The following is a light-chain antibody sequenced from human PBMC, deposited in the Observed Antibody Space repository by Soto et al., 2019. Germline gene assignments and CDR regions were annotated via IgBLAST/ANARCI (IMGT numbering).Light chain of an antibody. CDR1: QSISSY. Sequence: DIQMTQSPSSLSASVGDRVTITCRASQSISSYLNWYQQKPGKAPKLLIYAASSLQSGVPSRFSGSVSGTDFTLTISSLQPEDFATYYCQHYNSYSEAFGQGTKVDIK. CDR3: QHYNSYSEA. J-gene: IGKJ1*01. V-gene: IGKV1-39*01. CDR2: AAS.